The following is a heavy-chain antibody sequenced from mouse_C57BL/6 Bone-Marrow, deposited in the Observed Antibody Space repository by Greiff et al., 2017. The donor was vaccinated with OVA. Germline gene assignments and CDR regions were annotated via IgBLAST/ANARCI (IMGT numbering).Heavy chain of an antibody. CDR1: GYTFTSYW. D-gene: IGHD3-2*02. V-gene: IGHV1-72*01. CDR2: IDPNSGGT. J-gene: IGHJ3*01. Sequence: QVQLQQPGAELVKPGSSVKLSCKASGYTFTSYWMHWVTQRPGRGLEWIGRIDPNSGGTKYNEKFKSKATLTVDKPSSTAYMQLSSLTSEDSAVYDCENGGTAQAIFAYWGQGTLVTVSA. CDR3: ENGGTAQAIFAY.